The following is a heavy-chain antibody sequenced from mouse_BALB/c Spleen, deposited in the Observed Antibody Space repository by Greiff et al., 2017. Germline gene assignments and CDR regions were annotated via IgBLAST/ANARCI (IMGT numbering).Heavy chain of an antibody. D-gene: IGHD4-1*01. CDR1: GYTFTSYW. J-gene: IGHJ4*01. CDR3: ARRLTGRGMDY. CDR2: IDPSDSYT. Sequence: QVQLQQPGAELVKPGASVKLSCKASGYTFTSYWMHWVKQRPGQGLEWIGEIDPSDSYTNYNQKFKGKATLTVDKSSSTAYMQLSSLTSEDSAVYYCARRLTGRGMDYWGQGTSVTVSA. V-gene: IGHV1-69*02.